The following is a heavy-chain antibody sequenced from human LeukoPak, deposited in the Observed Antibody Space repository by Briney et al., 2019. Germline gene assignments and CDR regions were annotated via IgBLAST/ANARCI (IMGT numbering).Heavy chain of an antibody. CDR3: ARVRSDSSSWFLYYFDY. CDR1: GGTFSSYA. D-gene: IGHD6-13*01. CDR2: IIPIFGTA. Sequence: SVKVSCKASGGTFSSYAISWVRQAPGQGLEWMGGIIPIFGTANYAQKFQGRVTITADKSTSTAYMELSSLRSEDTAVYYCARVRSDSSSWFLYYFDYWGQGTLVTVSS. V-gene: IGHV1-69*06. J-gene: IGHJ4*02.